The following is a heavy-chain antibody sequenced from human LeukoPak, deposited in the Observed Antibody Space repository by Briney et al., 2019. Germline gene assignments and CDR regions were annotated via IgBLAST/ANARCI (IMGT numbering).Heavy chain of an antibody. CDR3: ARQDSSSWYISGY. V-gene: IGHV4-34*01. D-gene: IGHD6-13*01. J-gene: IGHJ4*02. CDR1: GGSFSGYY. CDR2: INHSGST. Sequence: SETLSLTCAVYGGSFSGYYWSWIRQPPGKGQEWIGEINHSGSTNYNPSLKSRVTISVDTSKNQFSLKLSSVTAADTAVYYCARQDSSSWYISGYWGQGTLVTVSS.